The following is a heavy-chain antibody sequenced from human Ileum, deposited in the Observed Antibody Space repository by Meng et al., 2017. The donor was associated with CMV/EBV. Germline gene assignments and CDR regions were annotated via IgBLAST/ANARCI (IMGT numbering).Heavy chain of an antibody. CDR2: MYFSGIT. D-gene: IGHD1-26*01. Sequence: QVQLQESGPGLVKTSETLSLTCYVSGGSISNYYWSWFRQPPGKRLEWIGSMYFSGITDYNPSLKSRVTISLHATQKQFSLRLTSVTAADSAVYFCARDLTNKWFYYWGQGTLVTVSS. CDR3: ARDLTNKWFYY. J-gene: IGHJ4*02. CDR1: GGSISNYY. V-gene: IGHV4-59*12.